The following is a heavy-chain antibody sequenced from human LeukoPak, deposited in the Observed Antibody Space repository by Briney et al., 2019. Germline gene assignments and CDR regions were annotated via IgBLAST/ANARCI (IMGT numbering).Heavy chain of an antibody. Sequence: GGSLRLSCAASGFTFSIYGMHWVRQAPGKGLEWVAFIRYDGSNKYYADSVKGRFTISRDNSKNTLYLQMNSLRAEDTAVYYCANIYGDYFDYWGQGTLVTVSS. CDR3: ANIYGDYFDY. CDR1: GFTFSIYG. J-gene: IGHJ4*02. V-gene: IGHV3-30*02. CDR2: IRYDGSNK. D-gene: IGHD4-17*01.